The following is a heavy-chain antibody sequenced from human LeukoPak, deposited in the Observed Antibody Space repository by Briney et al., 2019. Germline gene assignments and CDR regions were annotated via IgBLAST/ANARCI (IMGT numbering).Heavy chain of an antibody. CDR1: GGTFSSYT. D-gene: IGHD2-21*01. CDR3: ARDLLGVVVIAHNWFDP. V-gene: IGHV1-69*04. Sequence: ASVKVSCKXSGGTFSSYTISWVRQAPRQGLEWMGRIIPILGIANYAQKFQGRVTITADKSTSTAYMELSSLRSEDTAVYYCARDLLGVVVIAHNWFDPWGQGTLVTVSS. J-gene: IGHJ5*02. CDR2: IIPILGIA.